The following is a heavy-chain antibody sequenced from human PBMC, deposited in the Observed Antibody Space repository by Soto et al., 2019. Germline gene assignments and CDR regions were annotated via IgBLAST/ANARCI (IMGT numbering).Heavy chain of an antibody. CDR3: ARGKVGTTPNWLDP. D-gene: IGHD1-26*01. CDR1: GFTVSSSY. Sequence: EVQLVESGGGLVQPGGSLRLSCAASGFTVSSSYLYWVRQAPGRGLEWVSSIYISGSTYYADSVQGRFTISRDNSKNTLYLQMNSLRAEDTAVYYCARGKVGTTPNWLDPWGQGTLVTVSS. J-gene: IGHJ5*02. CDR2: IYISGST. V-gene: IGHV3-66*01.